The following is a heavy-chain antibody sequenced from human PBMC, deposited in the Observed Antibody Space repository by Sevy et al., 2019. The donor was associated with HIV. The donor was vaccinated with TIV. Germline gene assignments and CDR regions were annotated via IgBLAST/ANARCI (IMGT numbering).Heavy chain of an antibody. V-gene: IGHV3-30*18. CDR3: AKPPRGYSYASFFDY. D-gene: IGHD5-18*01. CDR2: ISYDGSNK. J-gene: IGHJ4*02. Sequence: GGSLRLSCAASGFTFTSYGMHWVRQAPGKGLEWVAVISYDGSNKYYADSVKGRFTISRDKSKNTLYLQMNSLRAEDTAVYYCAKPPRGYSYASFFDYRGQGTLVTVSS. CDR1: GFTFTSYG.